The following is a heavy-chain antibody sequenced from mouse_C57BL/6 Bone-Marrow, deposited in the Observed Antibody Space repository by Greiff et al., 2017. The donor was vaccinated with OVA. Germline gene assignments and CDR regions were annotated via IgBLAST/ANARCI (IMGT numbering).Heavy chain of an antibody. CDR3: ARSITQLFDY. D-gene: IGHD1-3*01. Sequence: QVQLQQSGPELVKPGASVKISCKASGYSFTSYYIHWVKQSPGQGLEWIGWIYPGSGNTKYNEKFKGKATLTADTSSSTAYMQLSSLTSEDSAVYYCARSITQLFDYWGQGTTLTVSS. V-gene: IGHV1-66*01. CDR2: IYPGSGNT. J-gene: IGHJ2*01. CDR1: GYSFTSYY.